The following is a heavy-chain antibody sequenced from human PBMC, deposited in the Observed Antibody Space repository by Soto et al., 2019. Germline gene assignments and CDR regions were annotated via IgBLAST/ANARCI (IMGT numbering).Heavy chain of an antibody. D-gene: IGHD1-7*01. CDR1: GFTFWSFG. J-gene: IGHJ4*02. CDR3: ARVSCSETAELGFDY. Sequence: QVQLMESGGGMVQPGKSLRLSCAASGFTFWSFGIHWVRQAPGKGMEWVAAIWADGGKEYYTGSVKGRFTISRDNSRNTVYLQRNRLRAEDTAVYYCARVSCSETAELGFDYWGQGTLVIVSA. CDR2: IWADGGKE. V-gene: IGHV3-33*01.